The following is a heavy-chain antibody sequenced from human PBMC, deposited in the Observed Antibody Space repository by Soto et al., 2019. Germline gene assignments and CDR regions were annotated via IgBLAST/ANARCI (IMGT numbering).Heavy chain of an antibody. V-gene: IGHV3-23*01. Sequence: GGSLRLSCAAPGFSFSTYAMSWVRQAPGKGLEWVSGISGGGGSTYYIDSVKGRFTISRDTSKNTLSLQMNSLRAEDTAVYYCAKDLGATTDYYFDYWGQGTPVTVSS. CDR1: GFSFSTYA. J-gene: IGHJ4*02. D-gene: IGHD1-26*01. CDR3: AKDLGATTDYYFDY. CDR2: ISGGGGST.